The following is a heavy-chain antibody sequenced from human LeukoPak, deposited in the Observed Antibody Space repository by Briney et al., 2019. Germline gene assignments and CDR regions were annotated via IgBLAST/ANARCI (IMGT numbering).Heavy chain of an antibody. Sequence: SSETLSLTCTVSGGSISSYYWSWIRQPPGKGVEWIGYIYYSGSTNYNPSLKSRVTISVDTSKNQFSLKLSSVTAAGTAVYSCARGTTSFQYYFDYWGQGTLVTVSS. CDR3: ARGTTSFQYYFDY. V-gene: IGHV4-59*01. D-gene: IGHD1-14*01. J-gene: IGHJ4*02. CDR1: GGSISSYY. CDR2: IYYSGST.